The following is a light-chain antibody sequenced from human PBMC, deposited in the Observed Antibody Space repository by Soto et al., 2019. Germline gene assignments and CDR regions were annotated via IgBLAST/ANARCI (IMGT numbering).Light chain of an antibody. J-gene: IGLJ1*01. CDR2: DVS. Sequence: QSALTQPASVSGSPGQSITISCTGTSSDVGGYNYVSWYQQYPGKAPKLMIYDVSNRPSGVSNRFSGSKSGNTASLTISGLQAEDVADYYCSSYTISNTLVFGSGTKVTVL. CDR1: SSDVGGYNY. V-gene: IGLV2-14*01. CDR3: SSYTISNTLV.